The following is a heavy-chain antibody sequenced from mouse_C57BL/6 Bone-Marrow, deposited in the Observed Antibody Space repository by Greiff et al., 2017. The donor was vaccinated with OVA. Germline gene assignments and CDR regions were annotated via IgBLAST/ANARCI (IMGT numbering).Heavy chain of an antibody. CDR3: ASWGESCDDGDWYFDV. J-gene: IGHJ1*03. CDR2: INPSSGYT. Sequence: VQLQQSGADLAKPGASVKLSCKASGYTFTSYWMHWVKQRPGQGLEWIGYINPSSGYTKYNQKFKDKATLTSDKSSSTASMQLSSLTYGESAVDYCASWGESCDDGDWYFDVWGTGTTVTVSS. D-gene: IGHD1-3*01. V-gene: IGHV1-7*01. CDR1: GYTFTSYW.